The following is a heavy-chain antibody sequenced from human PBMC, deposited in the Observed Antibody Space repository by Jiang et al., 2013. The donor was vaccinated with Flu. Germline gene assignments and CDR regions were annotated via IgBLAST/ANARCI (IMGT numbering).Heavy chain of an antibody. D-gene: IGHD3-22*01. J-gene: IGHJ4*02. CDR2: INHSGST. CDR3: ARERGARLGAAIDY. V-gene: IGHV4-34*01. Sequence: QPPGKGLEWIGEINHSGSTNXNPSLKSRVTISVDTSKNQFSLKLSSVTAADTAVYYCARERGARLGAAIDYWGQGTLVTVSS.